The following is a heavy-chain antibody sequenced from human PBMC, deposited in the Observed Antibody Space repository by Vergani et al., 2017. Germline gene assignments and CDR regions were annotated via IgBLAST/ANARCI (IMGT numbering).Heavy chain of an antibody. CDR2: INHSGST. CDR1: GGSFSGYY. Sequence: QVQLQQWGAGLLKPSETLSLTCAVYGGSFSGYYWSWIRQPPGKGLEWIGEINHSGSTNYNPSLKSRVTISVDTSKNQFSLKLSSVTAADTAVYYCARTPRMSSVVCPYYFDYWGQGTLVTVAS. CDR3: ARTPRMSSVVCPYYFDY. V-gene: IGHV4-34*01. J-gene: IGHJ4*02. D-gene: IGHD2-21*01.